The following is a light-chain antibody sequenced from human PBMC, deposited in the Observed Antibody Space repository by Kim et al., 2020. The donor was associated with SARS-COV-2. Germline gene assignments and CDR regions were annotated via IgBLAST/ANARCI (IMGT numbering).Light chain of an antibody. Sequence: ENVLTQSPETLSLSPGERASLSCRASQNVKDYSLAWYQQKPGQAPRLLLFGASLRATGIPDRFSGSGSGTDFSLTITRVEPEDSAMYYCQQYSNSPLTFGGGTKVEIK. V-gene: IGKV3-20*01. CDR2: GAS. CDR3: QQYSNSPLT. J-gene: IGKJ4*01. CDR1: QNVKDYS.